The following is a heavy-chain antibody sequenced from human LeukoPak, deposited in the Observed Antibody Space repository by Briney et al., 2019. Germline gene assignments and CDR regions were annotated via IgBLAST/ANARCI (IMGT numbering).Heavy chain of an antibody. Sequence: PETLSLTCTVSGGSVNSYYWAWIRQPAAKGLEWIGRIATSGTTKYNPSLESRVSMSIDTSKNQLSLKLSSVTAADTAVYYCVAYSDSWFEHWGQGALVTVSS. D-gene: IGHD3-16*01. CDR2: IATSGTT. J-gene: IGHJ5*02. CDR3: VAYSDSWFEH. V-gene: IGHV4-4*07. CDR1: GGSVNSYY.